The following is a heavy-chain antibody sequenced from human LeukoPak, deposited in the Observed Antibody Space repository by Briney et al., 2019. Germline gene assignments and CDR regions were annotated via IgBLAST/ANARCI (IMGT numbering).Heavy chain of an antibody. J-gene: IGHJ4*02. CDR3: ARQSSSANHGGLDY. V-gene: IGHV4-39*01. CDR1: GGSISCSSYY. Sequence: SETLSLTCTVSGGSISCSSYYWGWIRQPPGKGLEWIGSIYYSGGTYYNPSLKSRVTISVDTSKNQFSLKLSSVTAADTAVYYCARQSSSANHGGLDYWGQGTLVTVSS. CDR2: IYYSGGT. D-gene: IGHD3-16*01.